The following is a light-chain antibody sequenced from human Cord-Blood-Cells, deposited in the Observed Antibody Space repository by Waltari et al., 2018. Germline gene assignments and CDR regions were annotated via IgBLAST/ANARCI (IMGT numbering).Light chain of an antibody. CDR3: SSYTSSSTLYV. Sequence: SALTQPASVSGSPGQSITISCTGTSSDVGGYNYVSWYQQHPGKAPKPRIYEVSNRPSGVSNRFSGSKSGNTASLTISGLQAEDEADYYCSSYTSSSTLYVFGTGTKVTVL. J-gene: IGLJ1*01. CDR2: EVS. V-gene: IGLV2-14*01. CDR1: SSDVGGYNY.